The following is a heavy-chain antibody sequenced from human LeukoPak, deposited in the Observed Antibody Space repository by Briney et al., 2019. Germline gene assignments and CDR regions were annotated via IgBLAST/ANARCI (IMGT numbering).Heavy chain of an antibody. D-gene: IGHD5-12*01. J-gene: IGHJ4*02. Sequence: PGGSLRLSCAASGFTFSGYAMSWVRHAPGKGLELVSAISGSGGSTYYADSVKGRFTISRDNSKNTLYLQMNSLRAEDTAVYYCAKLAPPLYRSLPPLDYWGQGTLVTVSS. CDR3: AKLAPPLYRSLPPLDY. CDR1: GFTFSGYA. V-gene: IGHV3-23*01. CDR2: ISGSGGST.